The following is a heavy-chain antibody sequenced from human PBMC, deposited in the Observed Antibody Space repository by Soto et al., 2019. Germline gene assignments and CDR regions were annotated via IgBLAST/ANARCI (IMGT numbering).Heavy chain of an antibody. CDR1: GGSISSGGYY. J-gene: IGHJ4*02. CDR3: ASGGYCSGGSCPDY. Sequence: QVQLQESGPGLVKPSQTLSLTCTVSGGSISSGGYYWSWIRQHPGKGLEWIGYIYYRGSTYYNPSLKSRVTISVYTSKNQFSLKRSSVTAADTAVYYCASGGYCSGGSCPDYWGQGTLVTVSS. D-gene: IGHD2-15*01. CDR2: IYYRGST. V-gene: IGHV4-31*03.